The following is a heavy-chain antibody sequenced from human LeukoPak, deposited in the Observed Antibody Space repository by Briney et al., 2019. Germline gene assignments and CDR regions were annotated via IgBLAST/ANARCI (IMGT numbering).Heavy chain of an antibody. V-gene: IGHV1-2*06. CDR3: GRGIQSFDP. CDR1: GGTFSSYA. Sequence: ASVKVSCKASGGTFSSYAISWVQQAPGQGLEWMGRINPKNGDTNYAQKFQDRVTMTRDTSMSAAYMEISRLTYDDTAVYYCGRGIQSFDPWGQGTLVTVSS. CDR2: INPKNGDT. J-gene: IGHJ5*02.